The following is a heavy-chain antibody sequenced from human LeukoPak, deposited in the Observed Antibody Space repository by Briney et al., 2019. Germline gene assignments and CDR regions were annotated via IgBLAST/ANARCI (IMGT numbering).Heavy chain of an antibody. J-gene: IGHJ4*02. CDR2: NSGGSS. CDR1: GFTFSTYG. V-gene: IGHV3-23*01. Sequence: GGSLRLSCAASGFTFSTYGVYWVRQAPGKGLEWVSSNSGGSSYYADSEKGRFTISRDNSKNTLYLQMNSLRAEDTAVYYCAKDLGSSGWYIDYWGQGTLVTVSS. D-gene: IGHD6-19*01. CDR3: AKDLGSSGWYIDY.